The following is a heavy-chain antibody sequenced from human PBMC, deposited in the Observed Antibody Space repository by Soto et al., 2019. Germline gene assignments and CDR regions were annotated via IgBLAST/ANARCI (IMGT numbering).Heavy chain of an antibody. CDR1: GGSISSGDYY. V-gene: IGHV4-30-4*01. J-gene: IGHJ5*01. CDR2: IYYSGST. Sequence: PSETLSLTCTVSGGSISSGDYYWSWIRQPPGKGLEWIGYIYYSGSTYYNPSLKSRVTISVDTSKNQFSLKLSSVTAADTAVYYCARHLGDGSGFDSWGQGTLVTVSS. CDR3: ARHLGDGSGFDS. D-gene: IGHD3-10*01.